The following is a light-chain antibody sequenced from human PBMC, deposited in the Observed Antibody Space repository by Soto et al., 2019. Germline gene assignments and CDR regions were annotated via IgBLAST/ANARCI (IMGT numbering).Light chain of an antibody. V-gene: IGKV1-5*01. Sequence: DIHITQSPSTLPASVGDRVTITCRASQSITTWLAWYQQKPGKASNIQIFDAPILESGVPSRFSGSGSGTEFTLTISSLQPDDFGTYYCQQYDNYSLTFGGGHKVEIK. CDR1: QSITTW. J-gene: IGKJ4*01. CDR3: QQYDNYSLT. CDR2: DAP.